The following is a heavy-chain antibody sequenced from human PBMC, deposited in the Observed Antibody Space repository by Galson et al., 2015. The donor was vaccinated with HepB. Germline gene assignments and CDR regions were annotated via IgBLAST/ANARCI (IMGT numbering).Heavy chain of an antibody. CDR1: GFTFSSYS. CDR3: ARGWRISVAYY. D-gene: IGHD2-15*01. J-gene: IGHJ4*02. V-gene: IGHV3-48*01. CDR2: ISSSSSLI. Sequence: SLRLSCAASGFTFSSYSMNWVRQAPGKGLEWVSYISSSSSLIYYADSVKGRFSISRDNAKNSLYLQMNSLRAEDTAVYYCARGWRISVAYYWGQGTLVTVSS.